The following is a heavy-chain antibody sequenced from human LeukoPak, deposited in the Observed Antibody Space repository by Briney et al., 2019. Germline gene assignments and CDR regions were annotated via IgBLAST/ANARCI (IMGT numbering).Heavy chain of an antibody. V-gene: IGHV4-34*01. CDR3: ARGYAKVAAVRGSVISGAIYFDS. J-gene: IGHJ4*02. CDR2: INHSGNT. D-gene: IGHD3-10*01. CDR1: GGSFSGYY. Sequence: IPSETLSLTCAVYGGSFSGYYWSWIRQPPGKGLEWIGEINHSGNTNNSPTLKSRVTMSVDTPMDQSSLNLSSVTAADTAVYYCARGYAKVAAVRGSVISGAIYFDSWGQGALVTVSS.